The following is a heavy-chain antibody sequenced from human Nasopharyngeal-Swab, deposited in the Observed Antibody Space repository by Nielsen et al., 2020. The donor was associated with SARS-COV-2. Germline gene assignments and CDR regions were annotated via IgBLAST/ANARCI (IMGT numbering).Heavy chain of an antibody. V-gene: IGHV3-74*01. CDR1: GFTFSSYW. CDR2: INSDGSST. D-gene: IGHD3-3*01. J-gene: IGHJ4*02. CDR3: AREGDFWSGYYSLDY. Sequence: AGSLRLSCAASGFTFSSYWMHWVRQAPGKGLVWVSRINSDGSSTSYADSVKGRFTISRDNAKNTLYLQMNSLRAEDTAVYYCAREGDFWSGYYSLDYWGQGTLVTVSS.